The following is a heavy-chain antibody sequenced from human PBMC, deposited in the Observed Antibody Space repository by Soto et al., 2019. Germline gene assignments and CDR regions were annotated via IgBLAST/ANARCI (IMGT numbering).Heavy chain of an antibody. J-gene: IGHJ4*02. V-gene: IGHV4-59*01. CDR2: IYYSGST. Sequence: PSETLSLTCTVSGGSISSYYWSWIRQPPGKGLEWIGYIYYSGSTNYNPSLKSRVTISVDTSKNQFSLKLSSVTAADTAVYYCARANPYYDYIWGSYRPAYSDYWGQGTLVTVSS. CDR3: ARANPYYDYIWGSYRPAYSDY. CDR1: GGSISSYY. D-gene: IGHD3-16*02.